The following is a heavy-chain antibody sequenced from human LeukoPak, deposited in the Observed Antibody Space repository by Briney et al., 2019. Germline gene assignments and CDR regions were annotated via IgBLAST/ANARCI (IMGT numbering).Heavy chain of an antibody. CDR3: AKDFRIGYSAHFDY. D-gene: IGHD2-21*01. CDR2: ISGSGGST. V-gene: IGHV3-23*01. Sequence: PGGSLRLSCAASGFTFSSYAMTWVRLAPGKGLEWVSAISGSGGSTYYADSVKGRFSISRDNSKNTLYLQMDSLRGEDTAVYYCAKDFRIGYSAHFDYWGQGALVTVSS. CDR1: GFTFSSYA. J-gene: IGHJ4*02.